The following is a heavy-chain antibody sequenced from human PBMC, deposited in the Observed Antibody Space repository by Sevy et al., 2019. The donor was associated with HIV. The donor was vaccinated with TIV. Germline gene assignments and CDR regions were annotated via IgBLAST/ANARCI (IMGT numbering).Heavy chain of an antibody. CDR3: AKDWRWQQPIYGMNV. D-gene: IGHD3-3*01. CDR2: ISHDGRNK. V-gene: IGHV3-30*18. J-gene: IGHJ6*02. CDR1: GFSFSNYG. Sequence: GGSLRLSCGASGFSFSNYGMHWVRQAPGKGLDWVAFISHDGRNKYYVDSVKGRFTISRDNSKNTLDLQMNSLSAEDAAVYYCAKDWRWQQPIYGMNVWDQGTRVTVSS.